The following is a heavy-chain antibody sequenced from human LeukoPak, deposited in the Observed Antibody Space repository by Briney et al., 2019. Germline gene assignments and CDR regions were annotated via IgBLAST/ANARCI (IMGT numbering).Heavy chain of an antibody. CDR3: ARDQSRSYYYDSSGHLGY. CDR1: GGTFSSYA. Sequence: GASVKVSCKASGGTFSSYAISWVRQAPGQGLEWMGGIIPIFGTANYAQKFQGRVTMTRDTPTSTVYMELSSLRSEDTAVYYCARDQSRSYYYDSSGHLGYWGQGTLVTVSS. J-gene: IGHJ4*02. V-gene: IGHV1-69*05. CDR2: IIPIFGTA. D-gene: IGHD3-22*01.